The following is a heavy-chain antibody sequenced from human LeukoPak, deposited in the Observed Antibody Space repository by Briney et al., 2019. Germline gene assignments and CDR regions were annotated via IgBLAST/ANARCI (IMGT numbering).Heavy chain of an antibody. CDR3: ARDLRIQLWMTQSVDY. D-gene: IGHD5-18*01. J-gene: IGHJ4*02. CDR1: GFTFSSYG. CDR2: ISYDGSNK. V-gene: IGHV3-30*03. Sequence: TGGSLRLSCAASGFTFSSYGMHWVRQAPGKGLEWVAVISYDGSNKYYADSVKGRFTISRDNSKNTLYLQMNSLRAEDTAVYYCARDLRIQLWMTQSVDYWGQGTLVTVSS.